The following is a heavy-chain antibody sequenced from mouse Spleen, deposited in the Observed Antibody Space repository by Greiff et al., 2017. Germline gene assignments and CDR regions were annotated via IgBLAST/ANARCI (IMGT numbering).Heavy chain of an antibody. V-gene: IGHV1-4*02. CDR3: ARNYRYDGGRGFAPWFAY. Sequence: QVQLKESAAELARPGASVKMSCKASGYTFTSYTMHWVKQRPGQGLEWIGYINPSSGYTEYNQKFKDKTTLTADKSSSTAYMQLSSLTSEDSAVYYCARNYRYDGGRGFAPWFAYWGQGTLVTVSA. CDR2: INPSSGYT. D-gene: IGHD2-14*01. CDR1: GYTFTSYT. J-gene: IGHJ3*01.